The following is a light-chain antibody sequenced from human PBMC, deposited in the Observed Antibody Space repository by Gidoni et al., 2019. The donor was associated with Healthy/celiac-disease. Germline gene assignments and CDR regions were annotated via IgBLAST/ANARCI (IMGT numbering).Light chain of an antibody. V-gene: IGKV4-1*01. CDR3: QQYYTIPPA. Sequence: DIMMTQAPDSLAVSLGERATINCKSGQSVLYSSNNKNYLAGYQQKPGQPPKLLIYWASTREAGVPDRFSGSVSGTDFTLTISSLQAEDVAVYYCQQYYTIPPAFGQGTKVEIK. CDR1: QSVLYSSNNKNY. CDR2: WAS. J-gene: IGKJ1*01.